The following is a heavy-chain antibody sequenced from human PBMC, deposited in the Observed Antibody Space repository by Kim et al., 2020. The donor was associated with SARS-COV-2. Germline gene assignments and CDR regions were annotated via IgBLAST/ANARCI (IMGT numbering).Heavy chain of an antibody. D-gene: IGHD3-22*01. V-gene: IGHV1-2*04. CDR3: ARANYYDSVYGMDV. J-gene: IGHJ6*02. CDR1: GYTFTGYY. CDR2: INPNSGGT. Sequence: ASVKVSCKASGYTFTGYYMHWVRQAPGQGLEWMGWINPNSGGTNYAQKFQGWVTMTMDTSISTAYMELSRLRSDDTAVYYCARANYYDSVYGMDVWGQGTTVTVSS.